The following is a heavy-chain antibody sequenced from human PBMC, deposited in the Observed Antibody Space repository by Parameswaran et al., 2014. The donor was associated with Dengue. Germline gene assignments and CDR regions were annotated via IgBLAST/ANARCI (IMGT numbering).Heavy chain of an antibody. J-gene: IGHJ4*02. CDR2: ISWNSGSI. V-gene: IGHV3-9*01. Sequence: WIRQPPGKGLEWVSGISWNSGSIGYADSVKGRFTISRDNAKNSLYLQMNSLRAEDTALYYCAKDIYQVGATIDYWGQGTLVTVSS. CDR3: AKDIYQVGATIDY. D-gene: IGHD1-26*01.